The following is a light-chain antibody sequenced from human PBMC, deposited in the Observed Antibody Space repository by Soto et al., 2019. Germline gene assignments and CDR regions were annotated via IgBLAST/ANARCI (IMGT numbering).Light chain of an antibody. CDR1: QSVRSN. J-gene: IGKJ4*01. CDR3: QQYNNWPLT. V-gene: IGKV3-15*01. CDR2: GAS. Sequence: ETVMTQSPASLSMSPGEGVTLSCRASQSVRSNFAWYQQRPGQAPRLLIYGASTRAADIPARSSGSGSGAEFTLTISSLQSEDFAFYYCQQYNNWPLTFGGGTKV.